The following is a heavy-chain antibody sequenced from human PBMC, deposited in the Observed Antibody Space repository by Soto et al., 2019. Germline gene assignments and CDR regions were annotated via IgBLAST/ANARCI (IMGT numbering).Heavy chain of an antibody. D-gene: IGHD6-6*01. CDR3: ARKRSSSSSPNWFDP. CDR2: INAGNGNT. CDR1: GYTFTSYA. V-gene: IGHV1-3*01. J-gene: IGHJ5*02. Sequence: ASVKVSCKASGYTFTSYAMHWVRQAPGQRLEWMGWINAGNGNTKYSQEFQGRVTITRDTSASTAYMELSSLRSEDTAVYYCARKRSSSSSPNWFDPWGQGTLVTVSS.